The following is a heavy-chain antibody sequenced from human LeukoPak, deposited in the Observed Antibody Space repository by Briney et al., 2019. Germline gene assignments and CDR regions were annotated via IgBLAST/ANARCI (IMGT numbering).Heavy chain of an antibody. J-gene: IGHJ1*01. CDR1: GFTFISYA. CDR3: ATDQDHGYFRQ. D-gene: IGHD4-17*01. V-gene: IGHV3-30*04. CDR2: ISFHGTDT. Sequence: GGSLRLSCAASGFTFISYAIHWVRQAPGKGLEWVAVISFHGTDTFYADSVKGRFTISRDNAKNSLYLQMDSLRAEDTAVFYCATDQDHGYFRQWGQGTLLTVSS.